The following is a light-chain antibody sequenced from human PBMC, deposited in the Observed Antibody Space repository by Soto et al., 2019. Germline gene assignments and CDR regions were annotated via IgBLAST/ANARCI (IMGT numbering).Light chain of an antibody. CDR1: XGPVTSRLY. CDR2: DTT. J-gene: IGLJ3*02. CDR3: MVSYAGSRV. V-gene: IGLV7-46*01. Sequence: QAVVTQEPSLTVSPGETVTLTCGSNXGPVTSRLYPHWFQQRPGQAPITLIYDTTNKHSWTPARFSGSLLGGKAALTLSGAQPEDEAEYFCMVSYAGSRVFGGGTKLTVL.